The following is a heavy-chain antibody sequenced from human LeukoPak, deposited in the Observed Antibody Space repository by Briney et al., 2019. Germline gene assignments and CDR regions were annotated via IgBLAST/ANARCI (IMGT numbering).Heavy chain of an antibody. CDR2: TSSTGGTT. CDR1: GFSFSSHA. D-gene: IGHD1-26*01. CDR3: ARGGGSYYY. V-gene: IGHV3-23*01. Sequence: GGSLRLSCAASGFSFSSHAMSWVRQAPGKGLEWVSSTSSTGGTTHYADSVKGRFTMSRENSKNTLYLQMSSLRAEDTAVYYCARGGGSYYYWGQGTLVTVSS. J-gene: IGHJ4*02.